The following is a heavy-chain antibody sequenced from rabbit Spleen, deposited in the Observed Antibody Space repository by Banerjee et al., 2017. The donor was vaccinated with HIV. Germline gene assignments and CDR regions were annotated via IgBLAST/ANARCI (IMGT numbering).Heavy chain of an antibody. CDR3: ARDGVGDGGYDFNL. J-gene: IGHJ4*01. CDR2: IYGGYSGRT. V-gene: IGHV1S45*01. Sequence: QEQLVESGGGLVQPEGSLTLTCTASGFSFSSSYNMCWVRQAPGKGLEWIACIYGGYSGRTWYASWAKGRFTISRTSSTTVTLQMTSLTAADTATYFCARDGVGDGGYDFNLWGPGTLVTVS. CDR1: GFSFSSSYN. D-gene: IGHD2-1*01.